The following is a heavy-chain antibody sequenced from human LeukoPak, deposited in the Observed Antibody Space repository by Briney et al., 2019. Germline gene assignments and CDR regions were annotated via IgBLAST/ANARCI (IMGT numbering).Heavy chain of an antibody. J-gene: IGHJ4*02. CDR3: ATGTTTVTRWDFDY. V-gene: IGHV3-30*03. CDR1: GFTFSSYG. D-gene: IGHD4-17*01. Sequence: PGGSLRLSSAASGFTFSSYGMHWVRQAPGKGLEWVAVISYDGSNKYYADPVKGRFTISRDNSKNTLYLQMNSLRAEDTAVYYCATGTTTVTRWDFDYWGQGTLVTVSS. CDR2: ISYDGSNK.